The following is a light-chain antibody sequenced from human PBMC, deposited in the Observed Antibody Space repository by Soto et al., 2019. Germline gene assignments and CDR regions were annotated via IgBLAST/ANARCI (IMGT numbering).Light chain of an antibody. CDR2: GAS. CDR1: QTVGTN. CDR3: QHYSNWPT. Sequence: EIVMTQSPATLSMSPGEGATLSCRASQTVGTNLAWYQQKPGQAPRLHIYGASTRATGIPARFSGSGSGTEFTLTISSLQSEDFAVYYCQHYSNWPTFGQGTKVEIE. V-gene: IGKV3-15*01. J-gene: IGKJ1*01.